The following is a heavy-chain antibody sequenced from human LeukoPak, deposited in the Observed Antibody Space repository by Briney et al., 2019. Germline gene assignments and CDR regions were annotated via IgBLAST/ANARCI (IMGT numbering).Heavy chain of an antibody. Sequence: GGSLRLSCVASGFSFSSYGMHWARQAPGKGLEWVAIISNDGSNKHYVDSVKGRFTISRENSKNTLYLQMNSLRAEDTAVYYCAKGGSRNYYYYGMDVWGQGTTVTVSS. J-gene: IGHJ6*02. CDR3: AKGGSRNYYYYGMDV. CDR1: GFSFSSYG. CDR2: ISNDGSNK. V-gene: IGHV3-30*18. D-gene: IGHD5-12*01.